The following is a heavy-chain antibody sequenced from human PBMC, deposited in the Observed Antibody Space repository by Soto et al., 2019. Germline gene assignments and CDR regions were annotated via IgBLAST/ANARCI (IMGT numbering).Heavy chain of an antibody. CDR1: GGSISSSNW. J-gene: IGHJ5*02. V-gene: IGHV4-4*02. D-gene: IGHD5-12*01. CDR3: ARAGTGGYIGYDVARPYWFDT. Sequence: QVQLQESGPGLVKPSGTLSLTCAVSGGSISSSNWWSWVRQPPGKGLEWIGEIYHRGSTNYNPSRNSRITISVEKSKKQFSLNLSSVSAADTAVYYVARAGTGGYIGYDVARPYWFDTWGQRTLVTVSS. CDR2: IYHRGST.